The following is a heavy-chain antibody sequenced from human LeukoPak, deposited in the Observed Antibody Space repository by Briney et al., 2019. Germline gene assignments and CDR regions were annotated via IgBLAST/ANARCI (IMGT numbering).Heavy chain of an antibody. CDR1: GFTFNLYT. V-gene: IGHV3-33*01. D-gene: IGHD2-21*02. Sequence: GGSLRLSCVTSGFTFNLYTMNWVRQAPGKGLEWVAVIWYDGSNKYYADSVKGRFTISRDNSKNTLYLQMNILRAEDTAVYYCASERGDGLYYFDYWGQGTLVTVSS. CDR3: ASERGDGLYYFDY. J-gene: IGHJ4*02. CDR2: IWYDGSNK.